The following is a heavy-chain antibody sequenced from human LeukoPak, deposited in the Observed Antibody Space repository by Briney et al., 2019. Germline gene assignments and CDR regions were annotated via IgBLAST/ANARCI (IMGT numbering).Heavy chain of an antibody. V-gene: IGHV1-69*13. J-gene: IGHJ4*02. CDR3: ASPETPRGYYDSSGYYFGY. CDR1: GGTFSSYA. CDR2: IIPIFGTA. Sequence: SVKVSRKASGGTFSSYAISWVRQAPGQGLEWMGGIIPIFGTANYAQKFQGRVTITADESTSTAYMELSSLRSEDTAVYYCASPETPRGYYDSSGYYFGYWGQGTLVTVSS. D-gene: IGHD3-22*01.